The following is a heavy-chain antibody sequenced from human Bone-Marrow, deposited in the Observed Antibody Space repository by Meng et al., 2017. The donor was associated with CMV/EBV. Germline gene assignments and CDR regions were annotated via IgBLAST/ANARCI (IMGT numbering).Heavy chain of an antibody. CDR1: GFTFSSYA. V-gene: IGHV3-23*01. CDR3: AREFGFIYYYGMDV. CDR2: ISGSGGST. Sequence: GESLKISCAASGFTFSSYAMSWVRQAPGKGLEWVSAISGSGGSTYYADSVKGRFTISRDNAKNSLYLQMNSLRAEDTAVYYCAREFGFIYYYGMDVWGQGTTVTVSS. J-gene: IGHJ6*02. D-gene: IGHD3-10*01.